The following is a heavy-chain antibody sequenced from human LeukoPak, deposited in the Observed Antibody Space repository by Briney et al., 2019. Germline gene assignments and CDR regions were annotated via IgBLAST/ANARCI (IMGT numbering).Heavy chain of an antibody. CDR3: ARTSGGYYEFDY. CDR1: GFTFSSYD. D-gene: IGHD1-26*01. V-gene: IGHV3-13*04. CDR2: IGTAGDT. Sequence: PGGSLRLSCAASGFTFSSYDMHWVRQVTGKGLEWVSAIGTAGDTYYPGSVKGRFTISRENAKNSLYLQMNSLRAGDTAVYYCARTSGGYYEFDYWGQGTLVTVSS. J-gene: IGHJ4*02.